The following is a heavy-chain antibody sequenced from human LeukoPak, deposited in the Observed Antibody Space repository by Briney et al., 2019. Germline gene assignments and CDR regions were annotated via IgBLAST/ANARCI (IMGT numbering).Heavy chain of an antibody. D-gene: IGHD3-10*01. J-gene: IGHJ4*02. CDR2: ISSSSSYI. CDR1: GFSFSSHS. V-gene: IGHV3-21*01. CDR3: ARDRVSGFGPDY. Sequence: PGGSLRLSCAASGFSFSSHSMNWVRQAPGKGLEWVSSISSSSSYIYYVDSVKGRFTITRDNAQKSLYPQMNSLRAEDTAVYYCARDRVSGFGPDYWGQGTLVTVSS.